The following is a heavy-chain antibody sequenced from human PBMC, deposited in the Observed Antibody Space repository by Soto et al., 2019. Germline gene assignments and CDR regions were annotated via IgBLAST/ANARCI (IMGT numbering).Heavy chain of an antibody. V-gene: IGHV5-51*01. D-gene: IGHD2-8*01. CDR1: GYSFTSYW. Sequence: GESLKISCKGSGYSFTSYWIGWVRQMPGKGLEWMGIIYPGDSDTSYSPSFQGQVTISADKSISTAYLQWSSLKASDTAMYYCARRYCTNGVCYHYFDYWGQGTLVTVSS. CDR2: IYPGDSDT. J-gene: IGHJ4*02. CDR3: ARRYCTNGVCYHYFDY.